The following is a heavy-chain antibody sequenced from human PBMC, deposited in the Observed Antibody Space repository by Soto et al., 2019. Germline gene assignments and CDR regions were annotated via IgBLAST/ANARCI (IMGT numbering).Heavy chain of an antibody. CDR1: GFTFSRYA. CDR3: VRGWTLLDF. CDR2: IGGDGGST. V-gene: IGHV3-64*02. J-gene: IGHJ4*02. Sequence: PGGSLRLSCAASGFTFSRYAMNWVRQAPGKGLEIVSTIGGDGGSTYYADSVKGRFTISRDNSKDTLYLQMGSLRDEDTAVYFCVRGWTLLDFWGQGTLVTVSS. D-gene: IGHD1-1*01.